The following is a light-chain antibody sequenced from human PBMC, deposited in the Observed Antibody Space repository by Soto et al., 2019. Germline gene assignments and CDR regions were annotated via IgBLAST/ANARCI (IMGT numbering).Light chain of an antibody. CDR2: KAS. Sequence: DVQMTQSPSTLSASVGDRVTITCRASQNIDNWLAWYQQKLGKAPKLLIYKASNLETGVPSRFSGSGSGTEFRPTISTLEPDDFATYLCKQYYTNSHTSCGQGTKVEI. CDR3: KQYYTNSHTS. CDR1: QNIDNW. V-gene: IGKV1-5*03. J-gene: IGKJ1*01.